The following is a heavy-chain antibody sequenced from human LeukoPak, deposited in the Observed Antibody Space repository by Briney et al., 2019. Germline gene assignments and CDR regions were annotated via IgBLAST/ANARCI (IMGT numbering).Heavy chain of an antibody. V-gene: IGHV4-59*01. CDR2: NCYSGSA. D-gene: IGHD1-1*01. J-gene: IGHJ4*02. Sequence: SETLSLTCSVSGDSIVTYCWSWIRQPPGKGLEWIGYNCYSGSANYGPSLKSRVLISLDTSKNQFSLKLSSVTAADTAVYYCARGVWNFDYWGQGTLVTVSS. CDR1: GDSIVTYC. CDR3: ARGVWNFDY.